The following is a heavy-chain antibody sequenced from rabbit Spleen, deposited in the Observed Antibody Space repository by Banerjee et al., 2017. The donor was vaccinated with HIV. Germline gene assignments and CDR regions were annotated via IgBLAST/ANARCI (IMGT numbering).Heavy chain of an antibody. J-gene: IGHJ4*01. CDR3: ARLAIYAGASYTGYFSL. CDR1: GVSFSGDSY. D-gene: IGHD8-1*01. Sequence: QEQLEESGGDLVKPGASLTLTCIASGVSFSGDSYMCWVRQAPGKGLEWIACINAITGKAVYANWAKGRSTFSKTSSTTVTLQITSLTAADTATYFCARLAIYAGASYTGYFSLWGPGTLVTVS. V-gene: IGHV1S45*01. CDR2: INAITGKA.